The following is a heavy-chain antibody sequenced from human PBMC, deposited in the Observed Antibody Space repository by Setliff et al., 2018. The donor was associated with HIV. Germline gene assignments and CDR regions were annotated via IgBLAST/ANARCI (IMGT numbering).Heavy chain of an antibody. CDR2: IYYSGTT. CDR3: ARDATSEGYMDV. V-gene: IGHV4-39*02. J-gene: IGHJ6*03. Sequence: SETLSLTCTVSGGSISTSRYYWGWIRQPPGKGLEWIGNIYYSGTTYYNPSLKSRLTISVDTSKNQFSLKLTSVTAADTAMYFCARDATSEGYMDVWGKGTTVTVSS. CDR1: GGSISTSRYY.